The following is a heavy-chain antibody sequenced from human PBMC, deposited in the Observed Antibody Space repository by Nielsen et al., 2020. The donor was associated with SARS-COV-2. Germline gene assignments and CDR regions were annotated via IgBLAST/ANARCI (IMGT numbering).Heavy chain of an antibody. J-gene: IGHJ6*02. CDR2: INSDGDIT. CDR3: ATYYDFWSEIYYYYGMDV. V-gene: IGHV3-74*01. CDR1: GFTFRSHW. D-gene: IGHD3-3*01. Sequence: GGSLRLSCAASGFTFRSHWMHWVRQAPGKGLVWVSRINSDGDITNYADSVKGRFTISRDNAKNTLYLQMNSLRAEDTAVYYCATYYDFWSEIYYYYGMDVWGQGTTVTVSS.